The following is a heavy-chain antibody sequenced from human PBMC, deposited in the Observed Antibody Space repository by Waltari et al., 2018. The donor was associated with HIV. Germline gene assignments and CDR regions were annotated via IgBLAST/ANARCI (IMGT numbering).Heavy chain of an antibody. CDR1: GVSFSDVW. CDR3: TVGKSSGYY. J-gene: IGHJ4*02. Sequence: EVQLVESGGGLVKPGGSFRLSCAVFGVSFSDVWLNWVRQAPGQGLEWVGQIKSKTEGWTTDYAAPVKGRFTISRDDSKNMLFLEMNSLNTDDTASYYCTVGKSSGYYWGQGTLVTVSS. V-gene: IGHV3-15*01. D-gene: IGHD3-22*01. CDR2: IKSKTEGWTT.